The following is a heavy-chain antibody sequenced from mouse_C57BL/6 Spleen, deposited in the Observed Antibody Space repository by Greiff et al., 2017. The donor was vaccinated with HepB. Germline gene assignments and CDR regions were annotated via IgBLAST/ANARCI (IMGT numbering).Heavy chain of an antibody. CDR3: ARLYSYAMDY. D-gene: IGHD1-1*01. V-gene: IGHV5-6*01. CDR2: ISSGGSYT. CDR1: GFTFSSYG. J-gene: IGHJ4*01. Sequence: EVHLVESGGDLVKPGGSLKLSCAASGFTFSSYGMSWVRQTPDKRLEWVATISSGGSYTYYPDSVKGRFTISRDNAKNTLYLQMSSLKSEDTAMYYCARLYSYAMDYWGQGTSVTVSS.